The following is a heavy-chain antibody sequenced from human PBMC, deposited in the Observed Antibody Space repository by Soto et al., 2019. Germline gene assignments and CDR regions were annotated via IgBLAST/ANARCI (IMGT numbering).Heavy chain of an antibody. CDR3: ARWGSGWYNFDF. V-gene: IGHV4-59*01. CDR2: MYFGGST. CDR1: GGSISNYH. Sequence: SETLSLTCTVSGGSISNYHWSWIRQPPGKGLEWIGYMYFGGSTNYNPSLKSRVTISADTPKSQLSLKLRSVTAADTAVYYCARWGSGWYNFDFWGQGILVTVS. D-gene: IGHD3-16*01. J-gene: IGHJ4*02.